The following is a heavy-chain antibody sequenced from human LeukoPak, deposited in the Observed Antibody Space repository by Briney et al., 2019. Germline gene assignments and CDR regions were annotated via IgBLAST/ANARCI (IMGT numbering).Heavy chain of an antibody. CDR2: VDHTGST. CDR3: ARGRVSSSTWYSTYYYFFYMDF. D-gene: IGHD4-11*01. CDR1: DDSITMYY. V-gene: IGHV4-59*01. J-gene: IGHJ6*03. Sequence: SEALSLTCTVSDDSITMYYWTWIRQPPGKGLEWIGYVDHTGSTKFNPSLNGRVSISRDTSNNFFSLRLRSVTAADTAVYFCARGRVSSSTWYSTYYYFFYMDFWGKGTTVTVSS.